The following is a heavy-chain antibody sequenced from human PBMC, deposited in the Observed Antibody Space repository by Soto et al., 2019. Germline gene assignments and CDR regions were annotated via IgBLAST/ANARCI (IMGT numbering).Heavy chain of an antibody. V-gene: IGHV4-4*02. J-gene: IGHJ4*02. D-gene: IGHD6-19*01. CDR3: ARVSYSSGWYGGFDY. CDR1: GGSIRSSNW. Sequence: SETRPLTGAASGGSIRSSNWRSWVRQPPGKGLEWIGEIYHSGSTNYNPSLKSRVTISVDKSKNQFSLKLSSVTAADTAVYYCARVSYSSGWYGGFDYWGQGTLVTVS. CDR2: IYHSGST.